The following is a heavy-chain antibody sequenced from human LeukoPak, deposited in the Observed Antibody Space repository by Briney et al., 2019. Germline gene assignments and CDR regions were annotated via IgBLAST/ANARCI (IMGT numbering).Heavy chain of an antibody. CDR3: VKDLSGSYTFDY. Sequence: GGSLTLSCSVSGFTFSSYAMHWVRQAPGKGLEYVSTISTNGHRTYYAESVKGRFTISRDNFKNTLYVQMSSLRAEDTALYYCVKDLSGSYTFDYWGQGTLVTVSS. CDR1: GFTFSSYA. D-gene: IGHD3-10*01. J-gene: IGHJ4*02. CDR2: ISTNGHRT. V-gene: IGHV3-64*05.